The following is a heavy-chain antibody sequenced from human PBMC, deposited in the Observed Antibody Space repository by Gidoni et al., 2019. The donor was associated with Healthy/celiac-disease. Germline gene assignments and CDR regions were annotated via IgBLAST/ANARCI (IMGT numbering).Heavy chain of an antibody. J-gene: IGHJ5*02. CDR2: INHSGST. Sequence: QVQLQQWGAGLLKPSETLSLTCAVYGGSFSGYYWSWIRQPPGKVLEWIGEINHSGSTNYNPSLKSRVTISVDTSKNQFSLKLSSVTAADTAVYYCARGLSGGAAGTTTISFNWFDPWGQGTLVTVSS. V-gene: IGHV4-34*01. CDR1: GGSFSGYY. CDR3: ARGLSGGAAGTTTISFNWFDP. D-gene: IGHD6-13*01.